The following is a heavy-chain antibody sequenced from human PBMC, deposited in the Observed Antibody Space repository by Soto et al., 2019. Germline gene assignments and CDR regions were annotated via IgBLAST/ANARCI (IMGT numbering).Heavy chain of an antibody. CDR2: ISYDGSNK. V-gene: IGHV3-30-3*01. Sequence: QVQLVESGGGVVQPGRSLRLSCAASGFTFSSYAMHWVRQAPGKGLEWVAVISYDGSNKYYAASVKGRFTISRHHSKHPQYLQLTSLRAEDTAVYYSALPRLSSDGTTPIDYWGQGTLVTLSS. D-gene: IGHD1-1*01. J-gene: IGHJ4*02. CDR3: ALPRLSSDGTTPIDY. CDR1: GFTFSSYA.